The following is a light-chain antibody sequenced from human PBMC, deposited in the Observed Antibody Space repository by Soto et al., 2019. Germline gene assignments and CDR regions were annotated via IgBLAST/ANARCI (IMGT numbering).Light chain of an antibody. J-gene: IGKJ1*01. CDR2: GAS. Sequence: EIVLTQSPGTPSLSPGERATLSCRASQSVSSSYLAWYQQKPGQAPRLLIYGASSRATGIPDRFSGSGSGTDFPLTISRLEPEDFAVYYCQQYGSSPTLGQGTKVDIK. CDR3: QQYGSSPT. V-gene: IGKV3-20*01. CDR1: QSVSSSY.